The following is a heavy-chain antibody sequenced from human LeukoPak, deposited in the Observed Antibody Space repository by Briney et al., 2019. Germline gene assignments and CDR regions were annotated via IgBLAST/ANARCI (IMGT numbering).Heavy chain of an antibody. CDR1: GGSISSYY. Sequence: PSETLSLTCTVSGGSISSYYWSWIRQPPGKGLEWIGEINHSGSTNYNPSLKSRVTISVDTSKNQFSLKLSSVTAADTAVYYCARAISSDIVVVPAAAYYYGMDVWGQGTTVTVSS. CDR2: INHSGST. D-gene: IGHD2-2*01. J-gene: IGHJ6*02. V-gene: IGHV4-34*01. CDR3: ARAISSDIVVVPAAAYYYGMDV.